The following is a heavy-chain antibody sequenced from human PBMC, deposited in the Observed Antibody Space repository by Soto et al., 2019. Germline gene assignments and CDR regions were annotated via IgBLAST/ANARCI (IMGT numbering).Heavy chain of an antibody. V-gene: IGHV1-8*01. D-gene: IGHD3-16*01. CDR1: GYSFTSYD. J-gene: IGHJ4*02. CDR2: MNPNSGDT. CDR3: VRGPGGTGSHFDY. Sequence: QVQLVQSGAEVKKPGASVKVSCKASGYSFTSYDINWVRQATGQGLEWMGRMNPNSGDTGYVQKFQGRVTMTRDTSLSTAYMELSSLSSEDTAVFFCVRGPGGTGSHFDYWGQGTLVTVSS.